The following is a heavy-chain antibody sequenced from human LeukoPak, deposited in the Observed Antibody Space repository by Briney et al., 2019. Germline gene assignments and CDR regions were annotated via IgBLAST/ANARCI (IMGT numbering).Heavy chain of an antibody. CDR1: GGSISSGGYS. CDR3: ARATVTKYNWFDP. J-gene: IGHJ5*02. V-gene: IGHV4-30-2*01. D-gene: IGHD4-17*01. CDR2: IYHSGST. Sequence: SETLSLTCAVSGGSISSGGYSWSWIRQPPGKGLEWIGYIYHSGSTYYNPSLKSRVTISVDRSKNQFSLKLSSVTAADTAVYYCARATVTKYNWFDPWGQGTLVTVSS.